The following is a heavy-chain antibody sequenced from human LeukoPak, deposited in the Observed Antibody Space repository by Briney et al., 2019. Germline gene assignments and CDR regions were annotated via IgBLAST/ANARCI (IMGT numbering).Heavy chain of an antibody. CDR3: ARDSMETYYYDSSGYSPFDP. CDR2: IIAIFGTA. CDR1: GGTFSSYA. J-gene: IGHJ5*02. V-gene: IGHV1-69*06. D-gene: IGHD3-22*01. Sequence: ASVKVSCKASGGTFSSYAISWVRQAPGQGLERMGGIIAIFGTANYAQKFQVRVTITADKATSTAYMELSSLRSEDTAVYYCARDSMETYYYDSSGYSPFDPWGQGTLVTVSS.